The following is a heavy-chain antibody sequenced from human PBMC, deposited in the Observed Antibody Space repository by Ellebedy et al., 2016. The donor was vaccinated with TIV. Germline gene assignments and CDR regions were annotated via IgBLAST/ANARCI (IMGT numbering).Heavy chain of an antibody. Sequence: SVKVSXKASRGTFSSYAISWVRQAPGQGLEWMGGIIPIFGTANYAQKFQGRVTITADESTSTAYMELSSLRSEDTAVYYCARDLRGQAPTAYYDMDVWGQGTTVTVSS. V-gene: IGHV1-69*13. D-gene: IGHD5-12*01. CDR2: IIPIFGTA. CDR1: RGTFSSYA. CDR3: ARDLRGQAPTAYYDMDV. J-gene: IGHJ6*02.